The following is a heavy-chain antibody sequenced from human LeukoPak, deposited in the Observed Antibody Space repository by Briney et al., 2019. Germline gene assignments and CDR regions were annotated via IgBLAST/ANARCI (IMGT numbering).Heavy chain of an antibody. V-gene: IGHV7-4-1*02. Sequence: ASVKVSCKASGYTFTSYGIHWVRQAPGQGPEWMGWINTNTGNPTYAQGFTGRFAFSLETSVSTSYLQISSLKAEDTAVYYCARGRGSSARLGYYYYYIDVWGKGTTVTVSS. J-gene: IGHJ6*03. D-gene: IGHD1-26*01. CDR3: ARGRGSSARLGYYYYYIDV. CDR2: INTNTGNP. CDR1: GYTFTSYG.